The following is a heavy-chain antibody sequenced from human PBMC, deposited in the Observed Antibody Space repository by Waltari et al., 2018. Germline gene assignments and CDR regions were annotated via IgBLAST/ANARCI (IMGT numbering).Heavy chain of an antibody. CDR2: IYYSGST. Sequence: QLQLQESGPGLVKPSETLSLTCTVPGGSISISSYYWGCIRQPPGKGLEWIGSIYYSGSTYYNPSLKSRVTISVDTSKNQFSLKLSSVTAADTAVYYCASTVYYDSSGWTYYFDYWGQGTLVTVSS. V-gene: IGHV4-39*01. CDR3: ASTVYYDSSGWTYYFDY. CDR1: GGSISISSYY. J-gene: IGHJ4*02. D-gene: IGHD3-22*01.